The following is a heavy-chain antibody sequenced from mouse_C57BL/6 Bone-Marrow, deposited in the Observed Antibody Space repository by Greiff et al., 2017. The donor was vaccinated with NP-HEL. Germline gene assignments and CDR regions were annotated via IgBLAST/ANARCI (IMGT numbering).Heavy chain of an antibody. CDR1: GFSFNTYA. D-gene: IGHD1-1*01. J-gene: IGHJ3*01. CDR3: VSLLLLRFAWFAY. CDR2: IRSKSNNYAT. Sequence: EVQLVESGGGLVQPKGSLKLSCAASGFSFNTYAMNWVRQAPGKGLEWVARIRSKSNNYATYYADSVKDRFTISRDDSESMLYLQMNNLKTEDTAIYYCVSLLLLRFAWFAYGGQGTLVTVSA. V-gene: IGHV10-1*01.